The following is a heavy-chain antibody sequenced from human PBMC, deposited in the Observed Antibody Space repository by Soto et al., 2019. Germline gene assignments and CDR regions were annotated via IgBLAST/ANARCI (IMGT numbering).Heavy chain of an antibody. CDR3: ARGDGDRYDGNVYLGLH. Sequence: EVQLVESGGGLVQPGESLTLSCAASGFTFSSYWMHLVRQAPVKGLVWVSRIKSDGIGTYYADSVKGRLTISRDNAKNTLYLQMNSLIVEDTAVYFCARGDGDRYDGNVYLGLHWGQGTLVTVSS. J-gene: IGHJ4*02. CDR2: IKSDGIGT. V-gene: IGHV3-74*01. D-gene: IGHD2-21*01. CDR1: GFTFSSYW.